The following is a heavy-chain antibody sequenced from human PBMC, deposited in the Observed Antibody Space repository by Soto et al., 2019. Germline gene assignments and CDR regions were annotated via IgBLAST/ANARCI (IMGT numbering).Heavy chain of an antibody. CDR2: TYYRSKWYN. CDR3: ARVGYCSGGSCYPFDY. CDR1: GDSVSSNSAA. V-gene: IGHV6-1*01. J-gene: IGHJ4*02. D-gene: IGHD2-15*01. Sequence: QSQTLSLTCAISGDSVSSNSAAWHWIRQSPSRGLEWLGRTYYRSKWYNDYAVSVKSRITINPDTSKNQFSLQLNSVTPEDTAVYYCARVGYCSGGSCYPFDYWGQGTLVTVSS.